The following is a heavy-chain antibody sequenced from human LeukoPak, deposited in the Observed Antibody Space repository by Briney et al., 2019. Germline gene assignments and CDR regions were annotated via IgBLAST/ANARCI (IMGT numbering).Heavy chain of an antibody. V-gene: IGHV4-61*01. Sequence: SETLSLTCTVSGGSVSSGSYYWSWIRQPPGKGLEWIGYIYYSGSTNYNPSLKSRVTISVDTSKNQFSLKLSSVAAADTAVYYCARSTVVTLEAFDIWGQGTMVTVSS. D-gene: IGHD4-23*01. CDR2: IYYSGST. CDR3: ARSTVVTLEAFDI. J-gene: IGHJ3*02. CDR1: GGSVSSGSYY.